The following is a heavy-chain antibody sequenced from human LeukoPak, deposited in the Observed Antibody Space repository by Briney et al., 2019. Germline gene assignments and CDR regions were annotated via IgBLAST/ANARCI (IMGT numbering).Heavy chain of an antibody. CDR1: GGSISSGSYF. J-gene: IGHJ4*02. CDR2: IYTSGST. Sequence: SETLSLTCSVSGGSISSGSYFWSWIRQPAGKGLEWVGRIYTSGSTKYNPSLKTRVTISVDTSKNQFSLKLTSVTPADTAVYYCARTAKYYYGSETYYFFDYWGQGTLVTVSS. CDR3: ARTAKYYYGSETYYFFDY. V-gene: IGHV4-61*02. D-gene: IGHD3-10*01.